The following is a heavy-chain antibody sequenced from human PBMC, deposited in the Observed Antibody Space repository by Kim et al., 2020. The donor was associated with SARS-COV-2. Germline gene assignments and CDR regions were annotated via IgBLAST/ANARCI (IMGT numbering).Heavy chain of an antibody. J-gene: IGHJ4*02. Sequence: GGSLRLSCAASGFTFSSHAMSWVRQAPGKGLEWVSGISGSGGSTYYADSVKGRFTISRDNSKNTLYLQMNSLRAEDTAVYYCAKQYYDSTPYYFDYWGQGNRVTVSS. CDR1: GFTFSSHA. D-gene: IGHD3-22*01. CDR2: ISGSGGST. V-gene: IGHV3-23*01. CDR3: AKQYYDSTPYYFDY.